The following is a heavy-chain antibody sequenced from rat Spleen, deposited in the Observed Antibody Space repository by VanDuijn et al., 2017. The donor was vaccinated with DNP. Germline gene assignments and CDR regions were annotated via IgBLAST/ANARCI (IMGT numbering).Heavy chain of an antibody. CDR3: AKGGLGARGFFDY. Sequence: EVQLVESGGGPVQPGRSLKLSCLASGFIFSNYWMTWIRQAPGKGLEWVASITNSGGNTYYRDSVKGRFTISRDNAKNTQYLQMDSLRSEDTATYYCAKGGLGARGFFDYWGQGVMVTVSS. D-gene: IGHD5-1*01. CDR1: GFIFSNYW. CDR2: ITNSGGNT. J-gene: IGHJ2*01. V-gene: IGHV5-31*01.